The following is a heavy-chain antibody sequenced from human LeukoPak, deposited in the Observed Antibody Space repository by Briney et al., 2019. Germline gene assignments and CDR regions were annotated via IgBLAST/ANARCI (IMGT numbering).Heavy chain of an antibody. V-gene: IGHV3-64*01. J-gene: IGHJ3*02. CDR2: ISSNGGST. Sequence: GGSLRLSCAASGFTFSNCAMHWVRQAPGQGLEYVSAISSNGGSTYYANSVKDRFTISGDNSKHTLYLQMGSLRAEDMAVYYCARDSITIAVGTFDIWGQGTMVTVSS. CDR3: ARDSITIAVGTFDI. CDR1: GFTFSNCA. D-gene: IGHD6-19*01.